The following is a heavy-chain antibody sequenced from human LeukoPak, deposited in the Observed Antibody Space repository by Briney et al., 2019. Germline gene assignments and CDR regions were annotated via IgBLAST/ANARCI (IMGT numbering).Heavy chain of an antibody. CDR1: GFTVSSTY. J-gene: IGHJ5*02. CDR2: IYTGGST. D-gene: IGHD5-24*01. CDR3: ARVPDGYNLGTFFDP. V-gene: IGHV3-53*01. Sequence: GGSLRLSCAASGFTVSSTYMSWVRQAPGKRLEWVSVIYTGGSTNYADSVKGRFTISRDNSKNTLYLQMNSLRAEDTAVYYCARVPDGYNLGTFFDPWGQGTLVTVSS.